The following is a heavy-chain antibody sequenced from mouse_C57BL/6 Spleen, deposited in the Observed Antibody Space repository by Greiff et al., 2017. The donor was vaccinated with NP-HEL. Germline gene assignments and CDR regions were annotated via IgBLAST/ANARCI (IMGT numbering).Heavy chain of an antibody. CDR1: GYTFTSYW. Sequence: QVQLQQSGTELVKPGASVKLSCKASGYTFTSYWMHWVKQRPGQGLEWIGNINPSNGGTNYNEKFKSKATLTVDKSSSTAYMQLSSLTSEDSAVYYCARGGLRLRYFDVWGTGTTVTVSS. CDR3: ARGGLRLRYFDV. J-gene: IGHJ1*03. D-gene: IGHD1-2*01. V-gene: IGHV1-53*01. CDR2: INPSNGGT.